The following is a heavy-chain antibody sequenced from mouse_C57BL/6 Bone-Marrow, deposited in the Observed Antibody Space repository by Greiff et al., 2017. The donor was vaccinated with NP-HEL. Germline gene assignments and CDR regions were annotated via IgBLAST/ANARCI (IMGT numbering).Heavy chain of an antibody. CDR3: ARDGINYGSSYWYFDV. J-gene: IGHJ1*03. CDR1: GFTFSSYA. CDR2: ISDGGSYT. V-gene: IGHV5-4*01. Sequence: EVQVVESGGGLVKPGGSLKLSCAASGFTFSSYAMSWVRQTPVQWLAWVATISDGGSYTYYPDNVKGRFTISRDNAKNNLYLQMSHLKSEDTAMYYCARDGINYGSSYWYFDVWGTGTTVTVSS. D-gene: IGHD1-1*01.